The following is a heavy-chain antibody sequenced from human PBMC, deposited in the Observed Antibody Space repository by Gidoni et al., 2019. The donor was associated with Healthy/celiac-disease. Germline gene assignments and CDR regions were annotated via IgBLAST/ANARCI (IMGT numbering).Heavy chain of an antibody. CDR3: ARGGYSSSWYYFDY. CDR2: IYHSGST. D-gene: IGHD6-13*01. J-gene: IGHJ4*02. Sequence: RSIYHSGSTYYNPSLKSRVTISVDTSKNQFPLKLSSVTAADTAVYYCARGGYSSSWYYFDYWGQGTLVTVSS. V-gene: IGHV4-38-2*02.